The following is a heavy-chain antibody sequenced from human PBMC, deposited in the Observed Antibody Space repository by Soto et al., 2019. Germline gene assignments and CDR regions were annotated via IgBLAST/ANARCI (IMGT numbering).Heavy chain of an antibody. Sequence: GGSLRLSCVASGFTFSSYSLSWVRQTPGKGLEWISCISRSSTYILYADSVKGRFTISRDNAKNPLFLQMNSLRAEDMAVYYCARRRITDGYFAGPHYDFYGMDIWGQGTTVTVSS. D-gene: IGHD2-21*01. V-gene: IGHV3-21*06. J-gene: IGHJ6*02. CDR3: ARRRITDGYFAGPHYDFYGMDI. CDR1: GFTFSSYS. CDR2: ISRSSTYI.